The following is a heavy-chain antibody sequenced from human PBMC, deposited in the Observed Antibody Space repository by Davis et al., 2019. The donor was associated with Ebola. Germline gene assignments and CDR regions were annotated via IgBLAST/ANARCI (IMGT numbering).Heavy chain of an antibody. D-gene: IGHD6-19*01. J-gene: IGHJ4*02. CDR3: AKGTNRIAVAGMGQNN. CDR2: ISYDGSSK. CDR1: GFTFSHYG. Sequence: GGSLRLSCAASGFTFSHYGMHWVRQAPGKGLEWVSVISYDGSSKYYADSVKGRFTISRDNSKNTLFLQTNSLRAEDTAVYHCAKGTNRIAVAGMGQNNWGQGTLVTVSS. V-gene: IGHV3-30*18.